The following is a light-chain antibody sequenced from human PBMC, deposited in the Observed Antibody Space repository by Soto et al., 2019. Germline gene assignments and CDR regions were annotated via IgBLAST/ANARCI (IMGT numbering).Light chain of an antibody. V-gene: IGKV1-5*03. J-gene: IGKJ3*01. Sequence: DIQMTQSPSTLSASVGDRVTITCRASQSVNSWLAWYQQKPGKAPKLLIFKASSLESGVPSRFSGSGSGTEFTLTISSLQPDDFATYSCQQYNSYSTFGPGTKVDFK. CDR1: QSVNSW. CDR3: QQYNSYST. CDR2: KAS.